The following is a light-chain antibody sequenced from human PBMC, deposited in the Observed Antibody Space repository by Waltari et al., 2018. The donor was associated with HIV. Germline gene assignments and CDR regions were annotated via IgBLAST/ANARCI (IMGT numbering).Light chain of an antibody. CDR3: QQANSSPYT. CDR2: AAS. Sequence: DIQMTQSPSSVSASVGETVTITCRASQGINVWLAWYQQRPEGAPKLLISAASSLQPGVPSRFSGSGSATHCTLTINSIQPEDFVTYYCQQANSSPYTFGQGTKREI. V-gene: IGKV1-12*01. CDR1: QGINVW. J-gene: IGKJ2*01.